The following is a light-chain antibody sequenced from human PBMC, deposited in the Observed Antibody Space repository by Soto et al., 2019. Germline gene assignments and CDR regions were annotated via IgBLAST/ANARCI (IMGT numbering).Light chain of an antibody. CDR1: SSNIGAGFD. CDR2: DND. J-gene: IGLJ2*01. V-gene: IGLV1-40*01. Sequence: QSVLTQPPSVSGAPGQRIIISCTGSSSNIGAGFDVHWYQHLPGTAPKLLVHDNDNRPSGLPARFSDSRSGTSASLAITSLQADDEADYYCQSYDNSLSGVVFGGGTKLTVL. CDR3: QSYDNSLSGVV.